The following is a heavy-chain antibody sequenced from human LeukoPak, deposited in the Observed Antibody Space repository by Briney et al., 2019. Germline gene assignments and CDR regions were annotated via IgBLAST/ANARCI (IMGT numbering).Heavy chain of an antibody. V-gene: IGHV4-39*01. D-gene: IGHD6-13*01. Sequence: NPSETLSLTCTVSGGSISSSDNYWGWIRQPPGKELEWIGTIYYSGSTYYNPSLKSRVTISVDTSKNQFSLKLSSVTAADTAVYYCASLRSRRSWTTFYFDYWGQGTLVTVSS. CDR2: IYYSGST. J-gene: IGHJ4*02. CDR1: GGSISSSDNY. CDR3: ASLRSRRSWTTFYFDY.